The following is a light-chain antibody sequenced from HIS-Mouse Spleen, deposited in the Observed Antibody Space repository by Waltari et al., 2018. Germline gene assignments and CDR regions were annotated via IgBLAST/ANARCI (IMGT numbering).Light chain of an antibody. CDR1: SSHVGGYNY. V-gene: IGLV2-14*03. J-gene: IGLJ1*01. CDR3: SSYTSSSTPYV. CDR2: DLS. Sequence: QSALTQPASVSGSPGQSITISCTGTSSHVGGYNYVYWYQQHPGNAPKLMIYDLSNRPSGVSNRFSGSKSGNTASLTISGLQAEDEADYYCSSYTSSSTPYVFGTGTKVTVL.